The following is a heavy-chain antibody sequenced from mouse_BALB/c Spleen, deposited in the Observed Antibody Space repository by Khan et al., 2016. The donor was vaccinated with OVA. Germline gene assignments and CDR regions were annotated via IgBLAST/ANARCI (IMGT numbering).Heavy chain of an antibody. CDR2: VTYSGNT. Sequence: VQLKQSGPSLVKPSQTLSLTCSVTGDSITSGFWNWIRKFPGNKFEYMGYVTYSGNTYYNPSLKSRISIPRDTSKCQYYLQLNSVTTEDTATYFCARSYGSWAMDYWGQGTSVTVSS. D-gene: IGHD1-1*01. CDR3: ARSYGSWAMDY. V-gene: IGHV3-8*02. J-gene: IGHJ4*01. CDR1: GDSITSGF.